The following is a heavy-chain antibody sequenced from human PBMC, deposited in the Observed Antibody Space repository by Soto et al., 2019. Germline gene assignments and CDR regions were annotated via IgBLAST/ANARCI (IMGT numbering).Heavy chain of an antibody. D-gene: IGHD3-10*01. CDR3: AHRTRGSGIYPNAFDI. V-gene: IGHV2-5*02. Sequence: QITLKESGPTLVKPTQTLTLTCTFSGFSLSTSGVSVGWIRQPPGKALEWLALIYWDDDKRYSPSLKSRLTITKDPSKNQVVLTMTDIDSVDTATYYCAHRTRGSGIYPNAFDIWGQGTMVTVSS. CDR1: GFSLSTSGVS. J-gene: IGHJ3*02. CDR2: IYWDDDK.